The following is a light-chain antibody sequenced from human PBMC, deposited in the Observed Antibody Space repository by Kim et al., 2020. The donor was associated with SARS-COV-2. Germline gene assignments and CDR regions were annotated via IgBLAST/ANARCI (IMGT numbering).Light chain of an antibody. Sequence: DIVMTQSPDSLAVSLGERATINCKSSQSVLYSSNNKDYLAWYQQKPGQPPKMLFYWASTRQSGVPDRFSGSGSGTDFTLTISSLQAEDVAVYYCQQYYSPPITFGQGTRLEIK. J-gene: IGKJ5*01. CDR1: QSVLYSSNNKDY. CDR2: WAS. CDR3: QQYYSPPIT. V-gene: IGKV4-1*01.